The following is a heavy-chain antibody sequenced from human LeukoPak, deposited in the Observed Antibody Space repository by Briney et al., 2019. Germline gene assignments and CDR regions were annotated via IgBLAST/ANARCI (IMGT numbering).Heavy chain of an antibody. V-gene: IGHV3-53*01. CDR2: VYSGGHT. Sequence: GGSLRLSCAASGLIVSNNYMSWVRQAPGKGLEWVSIVYSGGHTYYADSVKGRFTISRDKSKNTLYLQMSSLRAEDTAVYYCARGIRDCSRTTCYQPFDYWGQGTLVTVSS. CDR1: GLIVSNNY. D-gene: IGHD2-2*01. CDR3: ARGIRDCSRTTCYQPFDY. J-gene: IGHJ4*02.